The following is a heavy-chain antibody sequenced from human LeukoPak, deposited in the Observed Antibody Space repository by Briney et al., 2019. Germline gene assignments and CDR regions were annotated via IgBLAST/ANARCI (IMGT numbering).Heavy chain of an antibody. CDR3: AKDIATVTPYYFDY. D-gene: IGHD4-17*01. CDR2: IGGGGGRV. J-gene: IGHJ4*02. CDR1: GFSFNNYA. Sequence: GGSLRLSCAASGFSFNNYAMTWVRQAPGKGLEWVSIIGGGGGRVYYVDSVKGRFTVSRDNSENTLHLQMNSLRAEDTALYYCAKDIATVTPYYFDYWGQGTLVTVSS. V-gene: IGHV3-23*01.